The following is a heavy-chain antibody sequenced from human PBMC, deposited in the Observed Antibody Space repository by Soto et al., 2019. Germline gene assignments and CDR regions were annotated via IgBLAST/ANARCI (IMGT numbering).Heavy chain of an antibody. J-gene: IGHJ4*02. CDR2: IWLDGSNK. V-gene: IGHV3-33*01. D-gene: IGHD5-18*01. CDR1: GFTFSSYG. Sequence: QVQLVESGGGVVQPGRSLRLSCAASGFTFSSYGMHWVRQAPGKGLEWVAVIWLDGSNKYYADSVTGRFTISRDNSKNSLYLQMNSLRAEDTAVYYCARGLWSFDYWGQGNLVTVSS. CDR3: ARGLWSFDY.